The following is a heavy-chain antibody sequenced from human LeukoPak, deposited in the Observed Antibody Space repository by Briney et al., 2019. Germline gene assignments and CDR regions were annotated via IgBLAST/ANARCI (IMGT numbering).Heavy chain of an antibody. V-gene: IGHV4-59*08. CDR1: GGSISSYY. D-gene: IGHD1-26*01. J-gene: IGHJ5*02. CDR3: ARQDSYYNWFDP. CDR2: IYYSGST. Sequence: PSETLSLTCTVSGGSISSYYWSWIRQPPGKGLEWIGYIYYSGSTNYNPSLKSRVTISVDTSKNQFSLKLSSVTAADTAVYYCARQDSYYNWFDPWGQGTLVTVSS.